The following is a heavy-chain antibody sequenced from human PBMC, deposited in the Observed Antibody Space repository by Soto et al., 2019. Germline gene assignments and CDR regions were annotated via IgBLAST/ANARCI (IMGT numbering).Heavy chain of an antibody. CDR1: GGSFSGYY. V-gene: IGHV4-34*01. D-gene: IGHD3-10*01. CDR2: INHSGKA. Sequence: KASETLSLTCGVYGGSFSGYYWSWIRQPPGKGLEWIGEINHSGKANYSPSLKSRITISADTSNNRVSLKLRSVTAADTAVYFCARNIRGVLIPGPFDYWGQGTQVTVSS. J-gene: IGHJ4*02. CDR3: ARNIRGVLIPGPFDY.